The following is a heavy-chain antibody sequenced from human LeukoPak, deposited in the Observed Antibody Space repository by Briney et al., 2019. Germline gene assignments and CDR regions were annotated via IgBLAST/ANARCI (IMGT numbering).Heavy chain of an antibody. CDR2: IYTSGST. CDR3: ARGLNDLGYCSSTSCWGWFDP. V-gene: IGHV4-4*07. Sequence: SETLSLTCTVSGGSISSYYWSWIRQPAGKGLEWIGRIYTSGSTNYNPSLKSRVTMSVGTSKNQFSLKLSSVTAADTAVYYCARGLNDLGYCSSTSCWGWFDPWGQGTLVTVSS. J-gene: IGHJ5*02. D-gene: IGHD2-2*01. CDR1: GGSISSYY.